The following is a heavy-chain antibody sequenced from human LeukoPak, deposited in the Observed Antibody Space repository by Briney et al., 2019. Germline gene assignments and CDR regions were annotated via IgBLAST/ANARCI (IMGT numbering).Heavy chain of an antibody. CDR1: GFTFSSYS. CDR2: IWYDGSNK. Sequence: GGSLRLSCAASGFTFSSYSMHWVRQAPGKGLEWVAVIWYDGSNKYYADSVRGRFTISRDNSKNTLYFQMNSLRAEDTAVYYCARGGLRYHRLGYWGQGTLVTVSS. CDR3: ARGGLRYHRLGY. V-gene: IGHV3-33*01. J-gene: IGHJ4*02. D-gene: IGHD7-27*01.